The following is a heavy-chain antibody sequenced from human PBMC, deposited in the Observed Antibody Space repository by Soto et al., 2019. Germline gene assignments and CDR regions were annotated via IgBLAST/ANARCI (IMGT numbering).Heavy chain of an antibody. CDR2: ISTGGTSI. Sequence: PGGSLILSCAASGFTFYSFEMNWVRQAPGKGLEWISYISTGGTSIFYADSVKGRFTVSRDNAKSSLYLQMNRLRVEDTAVYYCERPRGNADLYLESWGPATLVTIS. CDR1: GFTFYSFE. J-gene: IGHJ4*02. CDR3: ERPRGNADLYLES. D-gene: IGHD3-10*01. V-gene: IGHV3-48*03.